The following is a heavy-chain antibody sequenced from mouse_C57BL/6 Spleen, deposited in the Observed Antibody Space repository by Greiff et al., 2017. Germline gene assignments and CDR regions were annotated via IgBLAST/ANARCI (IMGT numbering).Heavy chain of an antibody. CDR1: GFTFSDYG. CDR2: ISSGSSTI. Sequence: EVMLVESGGGLVKPGGSLKLSCAASGFTFSDYGMHWVRQAPEKGLEWVAYISSGSSTIYYADTVKGRFTISRDNAKNTLFLQMTRLRSEDTAMYYCARLNGYYVAMDYWGQGTSGTVSS. J-gene: IGHJ4*01. D-gene: IGHD2-3*01. V-gene: IGHV5-17*01. CDR3: ARLNGYYVAMDY.